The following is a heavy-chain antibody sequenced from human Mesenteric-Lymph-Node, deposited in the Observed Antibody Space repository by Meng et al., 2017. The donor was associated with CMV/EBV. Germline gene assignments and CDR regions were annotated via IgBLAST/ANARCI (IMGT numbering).Heavy chain of an antibody. CDR1: GGTFRNSG. D-gene: IGHD1-7*01. CDR3: ARDREGNYRNSYFDY. J-gene: IGHJ4*02. CDR2: VIPIFATA. V-gene: IGHV1-69*05. Sequence: SGGTFRNSGVSCVRQVPGQGLEWMGRVIPIFATANYAQKFQGRVTITTDESTSTAYMELSSLRSEDTAVYYCARDREGNYRNSYFDYWGQGTLVTVSS.